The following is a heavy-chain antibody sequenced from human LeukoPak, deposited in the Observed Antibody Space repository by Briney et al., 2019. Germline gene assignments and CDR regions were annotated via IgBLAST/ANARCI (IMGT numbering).Heavy chain of an antibody. CDR1: GFTFSSYW. CDR3: ARDRTSTSPYYMDV. Sequence: GGSLRLSCAASGFTFSSYWMSWVRQAPGKGLEWVANIKQDGSEKYYVDSVKGRFTISRDNAKNSLYLQMNSLRAEDTAVYYCARDRTSTSPYYMDVWGKGTTVTVSS. J-gene: IGHJ6*03. V-gene: IGHV3-7*01. D-gene: IGHD2-2*01. CDR2: IKQDGSEK.